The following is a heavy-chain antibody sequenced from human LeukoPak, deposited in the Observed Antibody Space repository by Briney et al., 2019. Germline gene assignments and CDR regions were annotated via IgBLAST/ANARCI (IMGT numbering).Heavy chain of an antibody. CDR1: GFTVSSNY. CDR2: IYSGGST. Sequence: PGGSLRLSCAASGFTVSSNYMSWVRQAPGKGLEWVSVIYSGGSTYYADSVKGRFTISSDNSKNTLYLQMNSLRAEDTAVYYCARDRSGTIATHYGGNDPGYFDYWGQGTLVTVSS. J-gene: IGHJ4*02. CDR3: ARDRSGTIATHYGGNDPGYFDY. D-gene: IGHD4-23*01. V-gene: IGHV3-66*01.